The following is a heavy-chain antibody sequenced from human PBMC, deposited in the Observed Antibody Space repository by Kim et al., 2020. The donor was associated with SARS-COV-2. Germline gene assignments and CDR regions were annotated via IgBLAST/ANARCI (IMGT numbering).Heavy chain of an antibody. CDR2: TYYMSKWYN. CDR3: ARETHSQYDFDY. V-gene: IGHV6-1*01. J-gene: IGHJ4*02. CDR1: GDSVSSNSAA. Sequence: SQTLSLTCAISGDSVSSNSAAWSWIRQSPSRGLEWLGRTYYMSKWYNNYAISVKSRIAINPDTSKNQFSLQLNSVTPEDTAVYYCARETHSQYDFDYWGQGTLVTVSS.